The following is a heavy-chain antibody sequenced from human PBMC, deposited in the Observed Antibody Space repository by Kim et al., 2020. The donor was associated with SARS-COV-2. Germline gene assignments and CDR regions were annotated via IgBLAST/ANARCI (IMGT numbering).Heavy chain of an antibody. D-gene: IGHD3-10*01. J-gene: IGHJ6*02. Sequence: ASVKVSCKASGYTFTSYDINWVRQATEQGLEWMGWMNPNSGNTGYAQKFQGRVTMTRNTSISTAYMELSSLRSEDTAVYYCARGPVVFRGVIITYYYGMDVWGQGTTVTVSS. CDR3: ARGPVVFRGVIITYYYGMDV. V-gene: IGHV1-8*01. CDR2: MNPNSGNT. CDR1: GYTFTSYD.